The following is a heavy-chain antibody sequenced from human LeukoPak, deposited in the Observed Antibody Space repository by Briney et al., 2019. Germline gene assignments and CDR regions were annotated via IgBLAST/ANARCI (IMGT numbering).Heavy chain of an antibody. CDR2: ISGSGGST. CDR1: GFTFSSYA. V-gene: IGHV3-23*01. Sequence: GGSLRLSCAASGFTFSSYAVSWVRQAPGKGLEWVSAISGSGGSTYYADSVKGRFTISRDNSKNTLYLQMNSLRAEDTAVYYCAKDQGGSMDIVVVPAAVFFDYWGQGTLVTVSS. D-gene: IGHD2-2*03. J-gene: IGHJ4*02. CDR3: AKDQGGSMDIVVVPAAVFFDY.